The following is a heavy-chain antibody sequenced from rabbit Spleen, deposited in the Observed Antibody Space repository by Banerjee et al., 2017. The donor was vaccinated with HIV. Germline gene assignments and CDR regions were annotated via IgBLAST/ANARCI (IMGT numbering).Heavy chain of an antibody. CDR2: IYAGSSGST. Sequence: QSLEESGGDLVKPGASLTLTCTASGFSFSSVYFICWVRQAPGKGLEWIACIYAGSSGSTYYASWAKGRFTISKTSSTTVTLQMTSLTAADTATYFCAREKSGNHGHDLWGPGTLVTVS. CDR1: GFSFSSVYF. D-gene: IGHD3-1*01. V-gene: IGHV1S40*01. CDR3: AREKSGNHGHDL. J-gene: IGHJ4*01.